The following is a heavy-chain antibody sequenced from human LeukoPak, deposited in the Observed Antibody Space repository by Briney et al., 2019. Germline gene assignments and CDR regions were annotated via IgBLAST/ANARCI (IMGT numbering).Heavy chain of an antibody. J-gene: IGHJ6*03. CDR3: ARGLCSYGPNDYYYYIDV. D-gene: IGHD5-18*01. CDR2: INHSGST. CDR1: GGSFSGYY. Sequence: PSETLSLTCAVYGGSFSGYYWSWIRQPPGKGLEWIGEINHSGSTNYNPSLKSRVTISVDTSKNQFSLKLSSVTAADTAVYYCARGLCSYGPNDYYYYIDVWGKGTTVTVSS. V-gene: IGHV4-34*01.